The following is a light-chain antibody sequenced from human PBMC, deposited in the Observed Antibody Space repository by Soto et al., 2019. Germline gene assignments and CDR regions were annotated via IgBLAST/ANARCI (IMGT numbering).Light chain of an antibody. CDR2: VAS. J-gene: IGKJ4*01. V-gene: IGKV3-15*01. CDR3: QQYNVSPLT. CDR1: QSVSSN. Sequence: EIVMTQSPATLSVSPGERATLSCRASQSVSSNLAWYQQKPGQTPKLLIYVASTRASGIPARFSASGSGTEFTLSTTSLQSEDLAVYYCQQYNVSPLTFGGGTKVEFK.